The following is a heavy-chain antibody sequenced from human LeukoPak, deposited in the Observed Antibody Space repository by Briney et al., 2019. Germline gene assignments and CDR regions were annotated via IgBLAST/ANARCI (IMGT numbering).Heavy chain of an antibody. J-gene: IGHJ4*02. Sequence: GESLKISCKASGYSFTKHWIGWVRQMPGKGLEWMGVIYPGDSDTRYSPSFQGRVTIPVDKSISTAYLQWSSLKASDTATYYCAKTDRFTITTMIDFWGRGTVVTVSS. CDR1: GYSFTKHW. D-gene: IGHD4-11*01. CDR3: AKTDRFTITTMIDF. V-gene: IGHV5-51*01. CDR2: IYPGDSDT.